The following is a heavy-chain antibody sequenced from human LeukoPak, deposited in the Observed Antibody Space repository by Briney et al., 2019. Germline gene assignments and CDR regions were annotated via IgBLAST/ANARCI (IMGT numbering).Heavy chain of an antibody. CDR2: INQDGSEK. D-gene: IGHD4-17*01. J-gene: IGHJ6*02. Sequence: PGGSLRLSCAASGFTFSSYWMSWVRQAPGKGLAWVANINQDGSEKYYVDSVKGRFTIPRDNAKNSLYLQMNSLRAEDKAVYYCARDGLRSGYYYYYYGMDVWGQGTTVTVSS. CDR3: ARDGLRSGYYYYYYGMDV. V-gene: IGHV3-7*01. CDR1: GFTFSSYW.